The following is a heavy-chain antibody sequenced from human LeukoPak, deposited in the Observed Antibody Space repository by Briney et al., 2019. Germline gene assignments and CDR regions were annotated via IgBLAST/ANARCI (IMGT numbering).Heavy chain of an antibody. Sequence: GGSLRLSCAASGFTSSSYSMNWVRQATGKGLEWVSCISSSSSYIYYADSVKGRLIISRNNAKNSLYLQINSLRSDDTTVYYCARGEVVVVPAALDYWGQGTLVTVSS. CDR2: ISSSSSYI. CDR1: GFTSSSYS. J-gene: IGHJ4*02. CDR3: ARGEVVVVPAALDY. D-gene: IGHD2-2*01. V-gene: IGHV3-21*01.